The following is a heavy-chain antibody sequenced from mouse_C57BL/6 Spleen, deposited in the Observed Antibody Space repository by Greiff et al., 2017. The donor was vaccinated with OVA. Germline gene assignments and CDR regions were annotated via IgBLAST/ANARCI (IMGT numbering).Heavy chain of an antibody. CDR1: GYAFSSSW. Sequence: VHLVESGPELVKPGASVKISCKASGYAFSSSWMNWVKQRPGKGLEWIGRIYPGDGDTNYNGKFKGKATLTADKSSSTAYMQLSSLTSEDSAVYFCANYYGSRGYAMDYWGQGTSVTVSS. J-gene: IGHJ4*01. CDR2: IYPGDGDT. D-gene: IGHD1-1*01. V-gene: IGHV1-82*01. CDR3: ANYYGSRGYAMDY.